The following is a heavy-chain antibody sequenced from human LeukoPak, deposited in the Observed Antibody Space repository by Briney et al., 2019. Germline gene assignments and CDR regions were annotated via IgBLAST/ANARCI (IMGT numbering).Heavy chain of an antibody. Sequence: PSETLSLTCTVSGGSINNYYWSWIRQPPGKGLEWIAYIYNSGGTDYNPSLKSRVTISVDTSKNQFSLKLSSVTAADTAVYYCARVTGGNTFDIWGQGTMVTVYS. CDR2: IYNSGGT. CDR1: GGSINNYY. V-gene: IGHV4-4*09. CDR3: ARVTGGNTFDI. J-gene: IGHJ3*02. D-gene: IGHD3-16*01.